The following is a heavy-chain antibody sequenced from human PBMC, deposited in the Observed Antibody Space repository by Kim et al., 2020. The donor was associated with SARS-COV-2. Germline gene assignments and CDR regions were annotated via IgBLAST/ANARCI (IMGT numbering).Heavy chain of an antibody. CDR2: IYYSGST. J-gene: IGHJ6*02. V-gene: IGHV4-59*13. CDR1: GGSISSYY. CDR3: ARDHLHYCGGDCYDIYYYYGMDV. Sequence: SETLSLTCTVSGGSISSYYWSWIRQPPGKGLEWIGYIYYSGSTNYNPSLKSRVTISVDTSKNQFSLKLSSVTAADTAVYYCARDHLHYCGGDCYDIYYYYGMDVWGQGTTVTVSS. D-gene: IGHD2-21*02.